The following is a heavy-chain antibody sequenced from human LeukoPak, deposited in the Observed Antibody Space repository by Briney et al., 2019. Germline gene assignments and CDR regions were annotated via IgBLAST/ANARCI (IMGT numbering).Heavy chain of an antibody. Sequence: NTSETLSLTCAVSGGSISSGGYSWSWIRQPPGKGLEWIGYIYHSGSTYYNPSLKSRVTISVDWSKNQFSLKLSSVTAADTAVYYCARGVGDGYPHWFDPWGQGTLVTVSS. V-gene: IGHV4-30-2*01. CDR2: IYHSGST. CDR1: GGSISSGGYS. D-gene: IGHD5-24*01. CDR3: ARGVGDGYPHWFDP. J-gene: IGHJ5*02.